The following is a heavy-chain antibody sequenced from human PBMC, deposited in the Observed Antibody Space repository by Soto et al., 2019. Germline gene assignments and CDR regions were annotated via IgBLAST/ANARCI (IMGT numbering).Heavy chain of an antibody. CDR3: ARESSSLYLDY. CDR2: IYYSGST. J-gene: IGHJ4*02. CDR1: GGSISSYY. V-gene: IGHV4-59*01. D-gene: IGHD6-6*01. Sequence: SETLSLTCTVSGGSISSYYWSWIRQPPGKGLEWIGYIYYSGSTNCNPSLKSRVTISVDTSKNQFSLKLSSVTAADTAVYYCARESSSLYLDYWGQGTLVTVSS.